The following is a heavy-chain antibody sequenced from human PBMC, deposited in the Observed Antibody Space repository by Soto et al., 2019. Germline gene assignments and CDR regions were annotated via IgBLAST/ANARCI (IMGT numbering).Heavy chain of an antibody. CDR2: IKSKTDGGTT. CDR3: TTVGLWFGEKNY. V-gene: IGHV3-15*01. J-gene: IGHJ4*02. D-gene: IGHD3-10*01. Sequence: GESLKISCAASGFTFSNAWMSWVRQAPGKGLEWVGRIKSKTDGGTTDYAAPVKGRFTISRDDSKNTLYLQMNSLKTEDTAVYYCTTVGLWFGEKNYWGQGTLVTVSS. CDR1: GFTFSNAW.